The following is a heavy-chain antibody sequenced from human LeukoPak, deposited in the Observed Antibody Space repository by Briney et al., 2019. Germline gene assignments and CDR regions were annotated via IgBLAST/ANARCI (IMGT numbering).Heavy chain of an antibody. CDR1: GYSISSGYY. D-gene: IGHD1-26*01. CDR3: ARDWYSGSYPIDY. CDR2: IYHSGST. V-gene: IGHV4-38-2*02. J-gene: IGHJ4*02. Sequence: PSETLSLTCTVSGYSISSGYYWGWVRQPPGKGLEWIGSIYHSGSTYYNPSLKSRVTISVDTSKNQFSLKLSSVTAADTAVYYCARDWYSGSYPIDYWGQGTLVTVSS.